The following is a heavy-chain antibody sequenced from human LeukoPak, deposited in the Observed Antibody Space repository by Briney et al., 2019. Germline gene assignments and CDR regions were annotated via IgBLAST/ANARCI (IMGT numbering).Heavy chain of an antibody. CDR2: VYCSRSI. Sequence: AETLTLTCTVSGFSISSFYWSWVRQPPGKGLEWVGSVYCSRSINYNPSLKSRLTISVDTSKNQFSLQLSSGAAAAAAAYYCARHGYYYCRIATCFDYWGQGTLVTVSS. D-gene: IGHD2/OR15-2a*01. CDR1: GFSISSFY. V-gene: IGHV4-59*08. J-gene: IGHJ4*02. CDR3: ARHGYYYCRIATCFDY.